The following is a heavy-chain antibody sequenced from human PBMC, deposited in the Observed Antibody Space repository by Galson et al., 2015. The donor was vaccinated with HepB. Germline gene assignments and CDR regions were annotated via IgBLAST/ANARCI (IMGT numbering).Heavy chain of an antibody. V-gene: IGHV1-18*04. CDR2: ISAYNGNT. CDR1: GYTFTSYG. Sequence: SVKVSCKASGYTFTSYGISWVRQAPGQGLEWMGWISAYNGNTNYAQKLQGRVTMTTDTSTSTAYMELRSLRSDDTAVYYCARGSSIAAAPLTQYYYYGMDVWGQGTTVTVSS. J-gene: IGHJ6*02. CDR3: ARGSSIAAAPLTQYYYYGMDV. D-gene: IGHD6-13*01.